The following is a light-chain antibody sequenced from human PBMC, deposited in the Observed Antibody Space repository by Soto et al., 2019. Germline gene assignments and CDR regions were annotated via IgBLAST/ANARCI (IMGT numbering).Light chain of an antibody. J-gene: IGKJ1*01. CDR3: QQSYSTPPR. CDR1: QSISSY. V-gene: IGKV1-39*01. Sequence: DIQMTQSPSSLSVSVGDRVTITCRASQSISSYLNWYQQKPGKAPNLLIYAASSLQSGVPSRFSGSGSGTDFTLTISSLQPEDFATYYCQQSYSTPPRFGQGTKVEIK. CDR2: AAS.